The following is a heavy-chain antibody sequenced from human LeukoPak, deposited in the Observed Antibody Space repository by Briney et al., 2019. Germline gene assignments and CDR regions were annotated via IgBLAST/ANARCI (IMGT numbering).Heavy chain of an antibody. CDR1: GFTFTTYS. J-gene: IGHJ5*01. D-gene: IGHD2-2*01. CDR3: ASSKGVVVPAATHVDS. V-gene: IGHV3-21*01. CDR2: ISSSSTYI. Sequence: PGGSLRLSCAASGFTFTTYSIDWVRQAPGKGLEWVSSISSSSTYIYYADSVKGRFTISRDNAKNSLYLQMSSLRAEDTAVYYCASSKGVVVPAATHVDSRGQGTLVTVSS.